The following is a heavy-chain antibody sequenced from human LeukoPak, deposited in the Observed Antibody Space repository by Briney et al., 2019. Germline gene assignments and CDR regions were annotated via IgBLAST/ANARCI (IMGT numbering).Heavy chain of an antibody. J-gene: IGHJ3*02. D-gene: IGHD6-19*01. CDR1: GFTFSSYE. CDR3: ARDIRSSSGPIDAFDI. V-gene: IGHV3-48*03. CDR2: ISSSGSTI. Sequence: PGGSLRLSCAASGFTFSSYEMNWVRQAPGKGLEWVSYISSSGSTIYYADSVKGRFTISRDNAKNSLYLQMTSLRADDTAVYYCARDIRSSSGPIDAFDIWGQGTMVTVPS.